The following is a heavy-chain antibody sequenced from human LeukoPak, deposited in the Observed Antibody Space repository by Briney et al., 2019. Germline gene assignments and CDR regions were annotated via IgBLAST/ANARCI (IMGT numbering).Heavy chain of an antibody. CDR3: ASQPAAVNNWFDP. J-gene: IGHJ5*02. CDR2: IIPIFGTA. CDR1: GGTFSSYA. D-gene: IGHD2-2*01. Sequence: VSCKASGGTFSSYAISWVRQAPGQGLEWMGGIIPIFGTANYAQKFQGRVTITADKSTSTAYMELSSLRSEDTAVYYCASQPAAVNNWFDPWGQGTLVTVSS. V-gene: IGHV1-69*06.